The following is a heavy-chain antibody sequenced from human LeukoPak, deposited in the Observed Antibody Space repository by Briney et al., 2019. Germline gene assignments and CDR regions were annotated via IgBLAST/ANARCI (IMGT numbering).Heavy chain of an antibody. V-gene: IGHV3-30*03. CDR1: GFSLSDYC. CDR3: ASYDILTGYHYPFDY. J-gene: IGHJ4*02. CDR2: ISNDATKS. D-gene: IGHD3-9*01. Sequence: GGSLRLSCTGYGFSLSDYCMHWVRQAPGKGLEWMAFISNDATKSYYADSVKGRFTVSRDNSKNTVYLQMDSLRVEDTAVYYCASYDILTGYHYPFDYWGQGTLVAVSS.